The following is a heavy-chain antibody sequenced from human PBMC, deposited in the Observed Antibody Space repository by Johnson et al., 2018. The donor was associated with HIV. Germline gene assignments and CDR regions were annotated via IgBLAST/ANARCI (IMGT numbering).Heavy chain of an antibody. J-gene: IGHJ3*02. CDR3: VKPKNPDAFDI. Sequence: QVQLVESGGGVVQPGRSLRLSCAASGFTFSSYAMHWVRQAPGKGLEWVAVISYDGSNKYYADSVKGRFTIPRDNSKNTLYLQMNSLRAEDTAVYYCVKPKNPDAFDIWGQGTKVTVSS. CDR2: ISYDGSNK. D-gene: IGHD1-14*01. V-gene: IGHV3-30-3*02. CDR1: GFTFSSYA.